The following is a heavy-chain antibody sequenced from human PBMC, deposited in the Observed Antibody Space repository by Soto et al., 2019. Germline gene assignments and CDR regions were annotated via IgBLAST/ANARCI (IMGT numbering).Heavy chain of an antibody. D-gene: IGHD5-12*01. CDR1: GGSVSSSSYY. V-gene: IGHV4-39*07. CDR3: ARGRGGGYSGYEYFDY. J-gene: IGHJ4*02. CDR2: INHSGST. Sequence: SETLSLTCTVSGGSVSSSSYYWGWVRQPPGKGLEWIGDINHSGSTNYNPSLKSRVTISVDTSKNQFSLKLSSVTAADTAVYYCARGRGGGYSGYEYFDYWGQGTLVTVSS.